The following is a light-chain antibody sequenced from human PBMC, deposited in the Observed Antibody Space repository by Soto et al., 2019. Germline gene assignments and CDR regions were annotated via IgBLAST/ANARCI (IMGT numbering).Light chain of an antibody. CDR1: QSISSW. CDR3: QQYNSYSGT. CDR2: KAS. Sequence: DIQMTQSPSTLSASVGDRVTITCRASQSISSWLAWYQQKPGKAPKLLIYKASSLESGVPSRFSGSGSGTEFTLTISSLQPDDLATYYCQQYNSYSGTFGQGTRLESK. J-gene: IGKJ5*01. V-gene: IGKV1-5*03.